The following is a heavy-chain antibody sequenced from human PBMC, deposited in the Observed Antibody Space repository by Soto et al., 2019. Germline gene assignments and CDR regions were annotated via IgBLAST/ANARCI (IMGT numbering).Heavy chain of an antibody. J-gene: IGHJ6*03. CDR1: GGSISSGGYY. Sequence: SETLSLTCTVSGGSISSGGYYWSWIRQHPGKGLEWIGYIYYSGSTYYNPSLKSRVTISVDTSKNQFSLKLSSVTAADTAVYYCARQERGDYMDVWGKGTTVTVSS. CDR2: IYYSGST. CDR3: ARQERGDYMDV. V-gene: IGHV4-39*01.